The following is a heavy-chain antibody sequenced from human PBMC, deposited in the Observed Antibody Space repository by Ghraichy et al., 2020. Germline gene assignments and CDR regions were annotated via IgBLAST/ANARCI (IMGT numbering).Heavy chain of an antibody. CDR3: ANFSSSWHWDYYFDY. J-gene: IGHJ4*02. CDR2: ISSSSSYI. D-gene: IGHD6-13*01. V-gene: IGHV3-21*01. Sequence: LSLTCAASGFTDRRYSMNWVHQAPGNALECVSSISSSSSYIHYADSVKGRFTISRDNAKNSLYLQMNSLRAEDTAVYYCANFSSSWHWDYYFDYWGQGALVTVSS. CDR1: GFTDRRYS.